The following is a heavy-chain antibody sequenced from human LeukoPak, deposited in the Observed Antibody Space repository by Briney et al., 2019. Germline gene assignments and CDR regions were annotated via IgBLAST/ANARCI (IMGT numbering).Heavy chain of an antibody. D-gene: IGHD4-17*01. CDR3: AKDSKDNYDYGDYVLDFDY. Sequence: GRSLRLSCAASGFTFSSYAMSWVRQAPGKGLEWVSAISGSGGSTYYADSVKGRFTISRDNSKNTLYLQMNSLRAEDTAVYYCAKDSKDNYDYGDYVLDFDYWGQGTLVTVSS. J-gene: IGHJ4*02. CDR2: ISGSGGST. CDR1: GFTFSSYA. V-gene: IGHV3-23*01.